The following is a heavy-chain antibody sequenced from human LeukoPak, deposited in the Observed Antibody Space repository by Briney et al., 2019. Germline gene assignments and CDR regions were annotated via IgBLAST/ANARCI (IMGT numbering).Heavy chain of an antibody. Sequence: PGGSLRLSCAASGFTVSSNYMNWVRQAPGKGLEWVSVVYSGGTTVYADSVKGRFTIPRDNSKNTLHLQMNSLRAEDTAVYYCTSPMIVVVCWGQGTLVTVSS. CDR1: GFTVSSNY. CDR2: VYSGGTT. V-gene: IGHV3-53*05. D-gene: IGHD3-22*01. CDR3: TSPMIVVVC. J-gene: IGHJ4*02.